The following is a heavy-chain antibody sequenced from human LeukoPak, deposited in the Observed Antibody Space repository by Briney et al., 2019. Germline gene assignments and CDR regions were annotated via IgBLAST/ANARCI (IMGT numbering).Heavy chain of an antibody. Sequence: PSETLSLTCTVSGGSISSYYWGWIRQPPGKGLEWIGSIYYSGSTYYNPSLKSRVTISVDTSKNQFSLKLSSVTAADTAVYYCARDSDYDNPSDSFYYMDVWGKGTTVTVSS. J-gene: IGHJ6*03. CDR2: IYYSGST. CDR3: ARDSDYDNPSDSFYYMDV. CDR1: GGSISSYY. V-gene: IGHV4-39*07. D-gene: IGHD3-9*01.